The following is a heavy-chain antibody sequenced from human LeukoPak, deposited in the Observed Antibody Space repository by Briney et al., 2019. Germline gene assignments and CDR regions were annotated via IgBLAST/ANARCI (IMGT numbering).Heavy chain of an antibody. J-gene: IGHJ4*02. CDR3: ARTTSMTASGYDY. D-gene: IGHD2-21*02. CDR2: INPNSGGT. CDR1: GYTFTGYY. Sequence: GASVKVSCKASGYTFTGYYMHWVRQAPGQGLEWMGWINPNSGGTNYAQKFQGRVTMTRDTSISTAYMELSRLSSEDTAVYFCARTTSMTASGYDYWGQGTLVTVSS. V-gene: IGHV1-2*02.